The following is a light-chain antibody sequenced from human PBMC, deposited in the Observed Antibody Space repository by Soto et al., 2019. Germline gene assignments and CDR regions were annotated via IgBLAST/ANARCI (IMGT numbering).Light chain of an antibody. Sequence: DIQMTQSPASLSVSVVYRVTITCRASQSINNYLNWYLQRPGQAPKLLIRSASTLQRGVPSRFSGSGSRTEFTLTIADLQPDDFGTYYCQQSLTMPITFGHGTRLEIK. CDR2: SAS. CDR3: QQSLTMPIT. V-gene: IGKV1-39*01. J-gene: IGKJ5*01. CDR1: QSINNY.